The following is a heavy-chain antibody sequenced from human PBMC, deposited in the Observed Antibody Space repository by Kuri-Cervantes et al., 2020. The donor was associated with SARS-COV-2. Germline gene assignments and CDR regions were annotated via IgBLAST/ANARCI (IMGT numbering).Heavy chain of an antibody. CDR3: ARSDDYGDYGFGHFDY. V-gene: IGHV1-3*01. J-gene: IGHJ4*02. Sequence: ASVKVSCKASGYTFASYAMHWVRQAPGQRLEWMGWINAGNGNTKYSQKFQGRVTMTRDTSTSTVYMELSSLRSEDTAVYYCARSDDYGDYGFGHFDYWGQGTLVTVSS. CDR2: INAGNGNT. CDR1: GYTFASYA. D-gene: IGHD4-17*01.